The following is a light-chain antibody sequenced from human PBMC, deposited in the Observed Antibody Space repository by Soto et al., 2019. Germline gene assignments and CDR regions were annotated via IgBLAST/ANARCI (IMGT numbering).Light chain of an antibody. V-gene: IGLV1-40*01. J-gene: IGLJ3*02. CDR3: QSHDSSLNSWV. CDR1: SSNIGAAYD. Sequence: QSVLTQPPSMSGAPGQRVTISCTASSSNIGAAYDVHWYQHLPGTAPKLLIYGNTNRPSGVPDRFSGSKSGTSASLAITGLQAEDEADYYCQSHDSSLNSWVFGGGTKLTVL. CDR2: GNT.